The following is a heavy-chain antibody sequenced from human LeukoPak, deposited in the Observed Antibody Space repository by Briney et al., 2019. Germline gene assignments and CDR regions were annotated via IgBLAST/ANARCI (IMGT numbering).Heavy chain of an antibody. J-gene: IGHJ4*01. V-gene: IGHV3-74*01. D-gene: IGHD1-1*01. CDR1: GFTISGFW. CDR2: MNSAGTTI. CDR3: IREVQVRASASLGL. Sequence: GGSLRLSCAASGFTISGFWMHWVRQVPAEGLVCVARMNSAGTTINYADSVKGRFTISRDNVRNTLHLQMNNLSLEDTAVYFCIREVQVRASASLGLWGRGTLVTVS.